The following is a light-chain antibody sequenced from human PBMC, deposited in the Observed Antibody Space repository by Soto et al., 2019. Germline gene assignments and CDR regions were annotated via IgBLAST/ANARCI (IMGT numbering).Light chain of an antibody. J-gene: IGKJ5*01. CDR2: AAS. CDR1: QGITNF. CDR3: QQYDNLPIT. V-gene: IGKV1-27*01. Sequence: DIQMAQSPSSLSAAVGDRVTITCRASQGITNFLAWYQQKPGKVPQLLIYAASTLQSGVPSRFSGSGSGTDFTLTISSLQPEDIATYYCQQYDNLPITFGQGTRLEIK.